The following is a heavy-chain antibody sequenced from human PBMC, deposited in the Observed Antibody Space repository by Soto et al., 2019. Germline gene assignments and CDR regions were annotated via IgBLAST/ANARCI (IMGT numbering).Heavy chain of an antibody. CDR3: AKDSLTPSLLNIVVVPAAIYYYGMDV. D-gene: IGHD2-2*01. CDR1: GFPFSSYG. Sequence: GGSLRLSCAASGFPFSSYGMHWVRPAPGKGLEWVAVISYDGSNKYYADSVKGRFTISRDNSKNTLYLQMNSLRAEDTAVYYCAKDSLTPSLLNIVVVPAAIYYYGMDVWGQGTTVTVSS. CDR2: ISYDGSNK. V-gene: IGHV3-30*18. J-gene: IGHJ6*02.